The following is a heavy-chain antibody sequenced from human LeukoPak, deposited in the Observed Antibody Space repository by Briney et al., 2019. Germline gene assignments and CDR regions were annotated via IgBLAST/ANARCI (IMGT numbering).Heavy chain of an antibody. CDR2: INTNTGDP. CDR3: ARGNYYDLSGYSLFDY. D-gene: IGHD3-22*01. Sequence: ASVKVSCKASGNTFTTEAMNWVRQAPGQGLEWMGWINTNTGDPTYAQGFAGRFVFSLDTSVSTAYLQISSLKAEDTAVYYCARGNYYDLSGYSLFDYWGQGTLVTVSS. J-gene: IGHJ4*02. V-gene: IGHV7-4-1*02. CDR1: GNTFTTEA.